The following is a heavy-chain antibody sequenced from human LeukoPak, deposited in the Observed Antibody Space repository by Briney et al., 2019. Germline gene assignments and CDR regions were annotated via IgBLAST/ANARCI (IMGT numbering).Heavy chain of an antibody. CDR1: GGSFSGYY. CDR2: INHSGST. J-gene: IGHJ5*02. CDR3: ARGNVPASCWFDP. Sequence: SETLSLTCAVYGGSFSGYYWSWIRQPPGKGLEWIGEINHSGSTNYNPSLKSRVTISVDTSKNQFSLKLSSVTAADTAVYYCARGNVPASCWFDPWGQGTLVTVSS. D-gene: IGHD2-2*01. V-gene: IGHV4-34*01.